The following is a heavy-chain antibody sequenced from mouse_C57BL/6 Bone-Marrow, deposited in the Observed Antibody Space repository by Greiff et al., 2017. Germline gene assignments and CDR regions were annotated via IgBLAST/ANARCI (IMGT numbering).Heavy chain of an antibody. CDR3: ASLPLYYYAMDY. CDR2: ISSGGSYT. J-gene: IGHJ4*01. D-gene: IGHD6-1*01. V-gene: IGHV5-6*02. Sequence: EVKLEESGGDLVKPGGSLKLSCAASGFTFSSYGMSWVRQTPDKRLEWVATISSGGSYTYYPDSVKGRFTISRDNAKNTLYLQMSSLKSEDTAMYYCASLPLYYYAMDYWGQGTSVTVSS. CDR1: GFTFSSYG.